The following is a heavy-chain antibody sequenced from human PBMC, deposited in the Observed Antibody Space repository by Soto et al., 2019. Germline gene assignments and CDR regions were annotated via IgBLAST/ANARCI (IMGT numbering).Heavy chain of an antibody. CDR1: GASISGFY. CDR3: VRDGTETLGDWFDP. J-gene: IGHJ5*02. V-gene: IGHV4-4*07. D-gene: IGHD1-1*01. CDR2: IYATGTT. Sequence: ESLSLSCTVAGASISGFYGFWIRKSAGKGLEWIGRIYATGTTDYNPSLKSRVMMSVDTSKKQFSLKLRSVTAADTAVYYCVRDGTETLGDWFDPWGQGISGTVSS.